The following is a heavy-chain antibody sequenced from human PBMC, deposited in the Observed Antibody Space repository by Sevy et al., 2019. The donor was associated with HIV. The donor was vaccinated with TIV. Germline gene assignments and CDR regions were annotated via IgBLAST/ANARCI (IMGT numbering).Heavy chain of an antibody. CDR3: ARALIAMVRGVIIFGFDY. J-gene: IGHJ4*02. CDR1: GYSFTSYW. D-gene: IGHD3-10*01. Sequence: GESLKISCKGSGYSFTSYWIGWVRQMPGKGLEWMGIIYPGESDTRYSPSFQGQVTIPADKSISTAYLQWSSLKGSDTAMYYCARALIAMVRGVIIFGFDYWGQGTLVTVSS. CDR2: IYPGESDT. V-gene: IGHV5-51*01.